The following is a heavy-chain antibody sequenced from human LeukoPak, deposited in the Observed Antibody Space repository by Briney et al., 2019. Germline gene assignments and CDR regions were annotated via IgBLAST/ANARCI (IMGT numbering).Heavy chain of an antibody. J-gene: IGHJ4*02. D-gene: IGHD1-26*01. CDR2: ISNSGDRT. Sequence: GGSLRLSCAASGFTFSSYAMNWVRQAPGKGLEWVSTISNSGDRTYYADSVKGRFTISRHNSKNTLYLQMNSLRTEDTAVYYCAKDFVPRGGSYFPGFDYWGQGTLVIVSS. CDR3: AKDFVPRGGSYFPGFDY. CDR1: GFTFSSYA. V-gene: IGHV3-23*01.